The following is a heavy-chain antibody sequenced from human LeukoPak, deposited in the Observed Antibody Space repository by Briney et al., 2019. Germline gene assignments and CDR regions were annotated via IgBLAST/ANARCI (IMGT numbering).Heavy chain of an antibody. Sequence: ASVKVSCKASGYTFTSYGISWVRQAPGQGLEWMGWINPNSGGTNYAQKFQGRVTMTRDTSISTAYMELSRLRSDDTAVYYCARDLGERVTNGVRDYWGQGTLVTVSS. CDR2: INPNSGGT. V-gene: IGHV1-2*02. D-gene: IGHD2-8*01. J-gene: IGHJ4*02. CDR3: ARDLGERVTNGVRDY. CDR1: GYTFTSYG.